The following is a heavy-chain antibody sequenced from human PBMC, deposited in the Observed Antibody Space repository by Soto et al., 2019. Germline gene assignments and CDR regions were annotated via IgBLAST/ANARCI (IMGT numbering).Heavy chain of an antibody. CDR3: AKDRTDTAMVSRIDY. V-gene: IGHV3-23*01. CDR1: GFTFSSYA. D-gene: IGHD5-18*01. Sequence: EVQLLESGGGLVQPGGSLRLSCAASGFTFSSYAMSWVRQAPGKGLEWVSGISGSGGITYYADSVKGRFTISRDNSKNTLYVQMNSLRAEDTAVYYCAKDRTDTAMVSRIDYWGQGTLVTVSS. CDR2: ISGSGGIT. J-gene: IGHJ4*02.